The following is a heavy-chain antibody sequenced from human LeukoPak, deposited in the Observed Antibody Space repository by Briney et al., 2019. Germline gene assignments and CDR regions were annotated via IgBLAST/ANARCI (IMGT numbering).Heavy chain of an antibody. Sequence: PGGSLGLSCAASGFTFSHYWMSWVRQAPGKGLEWVANIKQDGSEKYYVDSVKGRFTISRDDAKNSLYLQMNSLRAEDTAVYYCARDSSQWLVTWGQGTLVTVSS. D-gene: IGHD6-19*01. CDR2: IKQDGSEK. CDR1: GFTFSHYW. CDR3: ARDSSQWLVT. J-gene: IGHJ4*02. V-gene: IGHV3-7*01.